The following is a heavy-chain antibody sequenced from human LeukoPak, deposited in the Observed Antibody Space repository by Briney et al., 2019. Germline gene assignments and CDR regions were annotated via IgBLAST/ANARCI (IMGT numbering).Heavy chain of an antibody. D-gene: IGHD6-25*01. CDR1: GASISNGAYY. J-gene: IGHJ3*02. V-gene: IGHV4-31*03. CDR2: IYYSGST. Sequence: SETLSLTCTVSGASISNGAYYWSWIRQHPGKGLEWIGYIYYSGSTYYNPSLKSRVTISVDTSKNQFSLKLSSVTAADTAVYYCAKSGSISSLNIWGQGTMVTVPS. CDR3: AKSGSISSLNI.